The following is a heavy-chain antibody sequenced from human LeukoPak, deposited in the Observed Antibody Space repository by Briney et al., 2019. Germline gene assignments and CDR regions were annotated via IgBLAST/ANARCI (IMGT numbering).Heavy chain of an antibody. CDR2: ISSSSSST. CDR3: ARGGSFSLAIAY. V-gene: IGHV3-11*06. CDR1: GFTFSDYY. Sequence: PGGSLRLSCAASGFTFSDYYMSWIRQTPGRGLEWVSHISSSSSSTKYADSVKGRFTISRDNAKNSLYLQMNSLGAEDTAVYFCARGGSFSLAIAYWGQGTLVTVSS. D-gene: IGHD1-26*01. J-gene: IGHJ4*02.